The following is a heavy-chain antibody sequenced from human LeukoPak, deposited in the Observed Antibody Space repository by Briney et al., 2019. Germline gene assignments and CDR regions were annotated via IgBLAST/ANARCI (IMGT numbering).Heavy chain of an antibody. J-gene: IGHJ4*02. V-gene: IGHV3-23*01. CDR2: ISGSGSST. Sequence: GGSLRLSCAASGFTVSSNYMSWVRQAPGKGLEWVSAISGSGSSTYYADSVKGRFTISRDNSKNTLYLQMNSLRAEDTAVYYCAKRSSGSYYYFDYWGQGTLVTVSS. D-gene: IGHD1-26*01. CDR1: GFTVSSNY. CDR3: AKRSSGSYYYFDY.